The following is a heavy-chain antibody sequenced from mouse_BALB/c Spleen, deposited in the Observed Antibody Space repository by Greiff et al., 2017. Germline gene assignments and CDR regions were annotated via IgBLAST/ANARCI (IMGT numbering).Heavy chain of an antibody. V-gene: IGHV2-9*02. CDR3: ARDSLYYYGSSSYAMDY. J-gene: IGHJ4*01. CDR2: IWAGGST. D-gene: IGHD1-1*01. CDR1: GFSLTSYG. Sequence: VKLMESGPGLVAPSQSLSITCTVSGFSLTSYGVHWVRQPPGKGLEWLGVIWAGGSTNYNSALMSRLSISKDNSKSQVFLKMNSLQTDDTAMYYCARDSLYYYGSSSYAMDYWGQGTSVTVSS.